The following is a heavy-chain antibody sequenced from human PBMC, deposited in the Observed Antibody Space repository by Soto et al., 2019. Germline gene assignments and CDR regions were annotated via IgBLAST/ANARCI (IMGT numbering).Heavy chain of an antibody. CDR2: ISGSGGST. CDR3: AISPIVVAHTLDY. CDR1: GFTFSTYG. J-gene: IGHJ4*02. D-gene: IGHD3-22*01. V-gene: IGHV3-23*01. Sequence: EVQLLESGGGLVQPGGSLRLSCAASGFTFSTYGMSWVRQAPGKGLQWVSAISGSGGSTYYAGSVKGRFTISRDNSKNTLYLQMSSMRVEDTAVYYCAISPIVVAHTLDYWGQGTLVTVSS.